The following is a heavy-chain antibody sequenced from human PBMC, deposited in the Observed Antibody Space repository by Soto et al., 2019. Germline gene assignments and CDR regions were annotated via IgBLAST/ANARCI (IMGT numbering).Heavy chain of an antibody. J-gene: IGHJ4*02. Sequence: GGSLRLSCAASGFTFSNYAMSWVRQAPGKGLEWVSAISGSGGSTYYTDSVKGRFTVSRDNSKNTVYLQMNSLRVEDTAVYYSANPSYIFGVVITGDFDYWGQGAMVTV. CDR3: ANPSYIFGVVITGDFDY. V-gene: IGHV3-23*01. CDR1: GFTFSNYA. D-gene: IGHD3-3*02. CDR2: ISGSGGST.